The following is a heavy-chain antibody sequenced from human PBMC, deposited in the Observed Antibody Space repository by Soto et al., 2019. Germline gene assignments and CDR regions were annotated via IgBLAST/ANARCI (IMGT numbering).Heavy chain of an antibody. V-gene: IGHV1-46*03. Sequence: QVQLVQSGAEVKKPGASVKVSCKASGYTFTSYYMHWVRQAPGQGLEWMGILNPRGGSTSYAQKFQGRVTRTRDTSTSTGYMELSSLRSEDTAVYYCTKDIGGVVATTGFDYWGQGTLVTVSS. J-gene: IGHJ4*02. CDR1: GYTFTSYY. D-gene: IGHD5-12*01. CDR2: LNPRGGST. CDR3: TKDIGGVVATTGFDY.